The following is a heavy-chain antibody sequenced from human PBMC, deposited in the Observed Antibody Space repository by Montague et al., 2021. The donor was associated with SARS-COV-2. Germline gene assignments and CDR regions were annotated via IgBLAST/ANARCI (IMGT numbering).Heavy chain of an antibody. Sequence: PALVTPTQTLTLPCTFSGFSLSTSGMCVSWIRQPPGKALEWLARXXLGDEKYYSTSLKTRLTISKDTSKNQVVLTMTNMDPVDTATYYCARVQTTVAYDYWGQGTLVTVSS. J-gene: IGHJ4*02. V-gene: IGHV2-70*11. CDR3: ARVQTTVAYDY. D-gene: IGHD4-23*01. CDR2: XXLGDEK. CDR1: GFSLSTSGMC.